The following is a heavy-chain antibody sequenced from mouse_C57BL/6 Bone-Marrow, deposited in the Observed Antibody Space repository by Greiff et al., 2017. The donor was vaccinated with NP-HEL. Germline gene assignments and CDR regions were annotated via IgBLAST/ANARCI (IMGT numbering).Heavy chain of an antibody. CDR2: IYPGGGYT. CDR1: GYTFTNYW. CDR3: ARQGYAMDY. Sequence: VQLHQSGAELVRPGTSVTMSCKASGYTFTNYWIGWAKQRPGHGLEWIGDIYPGGGYTHYNEKFQGKATLTADKSSSTAYMQVSSLTSEDSAIYYCARQGYAMDYWGQGTSVTVSS. J-gene: IGHJ4*01. V-gene: IGHV1-63*01.